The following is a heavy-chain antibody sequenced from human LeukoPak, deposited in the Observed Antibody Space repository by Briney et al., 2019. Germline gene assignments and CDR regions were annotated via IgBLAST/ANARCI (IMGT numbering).Heavy chain of an antibody. Sequence: RASVKVSCKASGYTFTSYAMNWVRQAPGQGLGWMGWINTNTGNPTYAQGFTGRFVFSLDTSVSTAYLQISSLKAEDTAVYYCARAGGLDYDILTGYLFAYYYYMDVWGKGTTVTVSS. D-gene: IGHD3-9*01. CDR3: ARAGGLDYDILTGYLFAYYYYMDV. V-gene: IGHV7-4-1*02. CDR2: INTNTGNP. J-gene: IGHJ6*03. CDR1: GYTFTSYA.